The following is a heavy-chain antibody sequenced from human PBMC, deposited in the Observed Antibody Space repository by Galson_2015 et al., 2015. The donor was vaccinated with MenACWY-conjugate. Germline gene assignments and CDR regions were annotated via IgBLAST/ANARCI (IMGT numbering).Heavy chain of an antibody. J-gene: IGHJ4*02. CDR1: GFTFSTYW. CDR2: INSDGRST. V-gene: IGHV3-74*01. D-gene: IGHD3-16*01. CDR3: ARLGEDYRPTSHLDY. Sequence: SLRLSCAASGFTFSTYWMHWVRQAPGKGLVWVSRINSDGRSTSYADSVKGRFTISRDNAKNTLYLQMNSLRAEDTAVYYCARLGEDYRPTSHLDYWGPGPLVPVFS.